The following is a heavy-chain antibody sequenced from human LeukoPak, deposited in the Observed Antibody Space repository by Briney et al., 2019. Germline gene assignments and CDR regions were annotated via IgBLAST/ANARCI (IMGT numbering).Heavy chain of an antibody. J-gene: IGHJ4*02. Sequence: GASVKVSCKASVDGFKRYAITWVRQGPGQGLEWMGEIIPIFNAPKYAQKFEGRVTITADESTSTAFMELKRLGSEDTALYYCALGLPANYWGQGTMITVSS. CDR2: IIPIFNAP. D-gene: IGHD1-7*01. CDR1: VDGFKRYA. CDR3: ALGLPANY. V-gene: IGHV1-69*13.